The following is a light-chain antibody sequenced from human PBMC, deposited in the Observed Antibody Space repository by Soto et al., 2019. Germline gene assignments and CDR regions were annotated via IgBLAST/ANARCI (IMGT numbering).Light chain of an antibody. CDR1: STDIGRYND. CDR3: SSYTSSSTYV. J-gene: IGLJ1*01. V-gene: IGLV2-14*03. Sequence: QSALTQPASVSGSPGQSITISCTGTSTDIGRYNDVSWYQQHPGKAPKLMIYDVSNRPSGVSNRFSGSKSGNTASLTISGLQAEDEADYYCSSYTSSSTYVFGTGTKLTVL. CDR2: DVS.